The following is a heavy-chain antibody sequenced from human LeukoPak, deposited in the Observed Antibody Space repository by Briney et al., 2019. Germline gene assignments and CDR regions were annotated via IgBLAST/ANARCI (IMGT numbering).Heavy chain of an antibody. CDR2: IKSGGTST. J-gene: IGHJ2*01. CDR1: GFTFSSYW. V-gene: IGHV3-74*01. Sequence: GGSLRLSCAASGFTFSSYWMYWVRQAPGKGLVWVSRIKSGGTSTSYADSVRGRFIISRDNAKNTLDLQMNRLRAEDTAVYYCATVFFSPYWYFDLCGRGTLVTVSS. D-gene: IGHD3-3*01. CDR3: ATVFFSPYWYFDL.